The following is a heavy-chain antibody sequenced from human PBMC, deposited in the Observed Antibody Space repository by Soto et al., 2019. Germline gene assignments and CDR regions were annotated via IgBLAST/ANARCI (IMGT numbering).Heavy chain of an antibody. CDR2: ISAYNGNT. J-gene: IGHJ5*02. Sequence: ASVKVSCKASGYTFTSYGISWVRQAPGQGLEWMGWISAYNGNTNYAQKLQGRVTMTTDTSTSTAYMELRSLRSYDTAVYYCAREGPIPYYYDSSGYRNWFDPWGRG. D-gene: IGHD3-22*01. V-gene: IGHV1-18*01. CDR1: GYTFTSYG. CDR3: AREGPIPYYYDSSGYRNWFDP.